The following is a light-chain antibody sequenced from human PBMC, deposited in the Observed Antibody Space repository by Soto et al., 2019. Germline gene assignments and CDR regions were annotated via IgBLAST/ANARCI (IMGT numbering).Light chain of an antibody. CDR2: GAS. J-gene: IGKJ5*01. CDR3: QQYTGPPTT. CDR1: HTVSSNY. Sequence: VLSQSPATLSVSPGDRATLSCRASHTVSSNYLAWCQQRPGQTPRLLIYGASTRAAGIPDRFSGSGSGTDFTLTITRLEPEDSAVYFCQQYTGPPTTFGQGTRLEIK. V-gene: IGKV3-20*01.